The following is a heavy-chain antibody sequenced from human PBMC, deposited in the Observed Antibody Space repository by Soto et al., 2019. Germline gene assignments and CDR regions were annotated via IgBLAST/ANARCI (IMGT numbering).Heavy chain of an antibody. CDR3: AKVPYSGSYYYYYGMDV. D-gene: IGHD1-26*01. Sequence: GGSLRLSCAASGFTFSDYYMSWIRQAPGRGLEWLLYISGTSSYTNYADSVRGRFTISRDNSKNSLYLQMNSLRAEDTAVYYCAKVPYSGSYYYYYGMDVWGQGTTVTVSS. CDR2: ISGTSSYT. J-gene: IGHJ6*02. CDR1: GFTFSDYY. V-gene: IGHV3-11*06.